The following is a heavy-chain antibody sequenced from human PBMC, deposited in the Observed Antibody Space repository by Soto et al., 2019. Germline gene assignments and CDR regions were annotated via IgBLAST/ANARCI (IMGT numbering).Heavy chain of an antibody. V-gene: IGHV4-30-4*01. CDR3: PSTIYFDWYPRPALGYY. Sequence: QVQLQESGPGLVKPSQTLSLTCTVSGGSISSGANYWSWIRQPPGKGLEWIGYIYYSGSTYYTPSLTSRLTYSADTSKSPFSLELSSVTAADTAVYYCPSTIYFDWYPRPALGYYCCQGTLVCVSS. D-gene: IGHD3-9*01. CDR1: GGSISSGANY. CDR2: IYYSGST. J-gene: IGHJ4*02.